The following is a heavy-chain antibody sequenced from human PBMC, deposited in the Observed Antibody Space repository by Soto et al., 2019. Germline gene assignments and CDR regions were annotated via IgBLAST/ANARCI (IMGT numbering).Heavy chain of an antibody. CDR3: ARGYDILTGYQDY. V-gene: IGHV3-21*01. CDR2: ISSSSSYI. D-gene: IGHD3-9*01. CDR1: GFTFSSYS. J-gene: IGHJ4*02. Sequence: GGSLRLSCAASGFTFSSYSMNWVRQAPGKGLEWVSSISSSSSYIYYADSVKGRFTISRDNAKNSLYLQMNSLRAEDTAVYYCARGYDILTGYQDYWGQGTLVTVSS.